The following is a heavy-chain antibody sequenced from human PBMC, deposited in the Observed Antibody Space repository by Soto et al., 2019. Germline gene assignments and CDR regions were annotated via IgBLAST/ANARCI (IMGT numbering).Heavy chain of an antibody. V-gene: IGHV1-8*01. CDR2: MNPNSGHT. J-gene: IGHJ4*02. D-gene: IGHD2-2*01. CDR1: GYTFTSHD. CDR3: ASEMSTT. Sequence: QVQLVQSGAEVKKPGASVKVSCKASGYTFTSHDINWMRQATGQGLEWMGWMNPNSGHTNYAQKIQGRVAMTRDTSISTAKMELTSERSEDTAINDCASEMSTTRGQGTLVTVSS.